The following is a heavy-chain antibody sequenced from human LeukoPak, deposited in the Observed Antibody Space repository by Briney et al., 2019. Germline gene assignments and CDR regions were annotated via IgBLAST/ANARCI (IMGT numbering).Heavy chain of an antibody. CDR1: GGSISSSSYY. CDR3: ARMYSSGWYWWDY. J-gene: IGHJ4*02. CDR2: IYYSGST. V-gene: IGHV4-39*07. D-gene: IGHD6-19*01. Sequence: SETLSLTCTVSGGSISSSSYYWGWIRQPPGKGLEWIGSIYYSGSTYYNPSLKSRVTISVDTSKNQFSLKLSSVTAADTAVYYCARMYSSGWYWWDYWGQGTLVTVSS.